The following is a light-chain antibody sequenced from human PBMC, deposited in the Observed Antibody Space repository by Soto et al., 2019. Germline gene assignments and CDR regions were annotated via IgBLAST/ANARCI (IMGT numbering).Light chain of an antibody. CDR1: QSLLHSNGYNY. V-gene: IGKV2-28*01. Sequence: DIVMTQFPVYLPVTPGEPASISCRSSQSLLHSNGYNYLDWYLQKPGQSPQLLIYLGSSRASGVPDRFRGGGSGTDFTLKISRAEAEDVGVYYCMQTLQTPLTFGGGTKVEIK. J-gene: IGKJ4*01. CDR2: LGS. CDR3: MQTLQTPLT.